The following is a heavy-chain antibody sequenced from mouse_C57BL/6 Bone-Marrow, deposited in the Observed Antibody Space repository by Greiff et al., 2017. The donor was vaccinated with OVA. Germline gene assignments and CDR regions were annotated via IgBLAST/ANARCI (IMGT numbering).Heavy chain of an antibody. CDR3: AREGGTTVHFDY. CDR2: INPYNGDT. D-gene: IGHD1-1*01. CDR1: GYSFTGYF. Sequence: EVQRVESGPELVKPGDSVKISCKASGYSFTGYFMNWVMQSHGKSLEWIGRINPYNGDTFYNQKFKGKATLTVDKSSSTAHMELRSLTSEDSAVYYCAREGGTTVHFDYWGQGTTLTVSS. J-gene: IGHJ2*01. V-gene: IGHV1-20*01.